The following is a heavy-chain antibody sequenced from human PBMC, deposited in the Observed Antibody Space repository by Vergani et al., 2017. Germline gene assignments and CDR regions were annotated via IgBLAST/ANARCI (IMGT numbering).Heavy chain of an antibody. D-gene: IGHD2-15*01. CDR1: GYSFTSYW. J-gene: IGHJ6*02. V-gene: IGHV5-51*01. Sequence: EVQLVQSGAEVKKPGESLKISCKGSGYSFTSYWIGWVCQMPRKGLEWMGIIYPGDSDTRYSPSFQGQVTISADKSISTAYLQWSSLKASDTAMYYCARHRGWGLVVVAATPWYYYYGMDVWGQGTTVTVSS. CDR2: IYPGDSDT. CDR3: ARHRGWGLVVVAATPWYYYYGMDV.